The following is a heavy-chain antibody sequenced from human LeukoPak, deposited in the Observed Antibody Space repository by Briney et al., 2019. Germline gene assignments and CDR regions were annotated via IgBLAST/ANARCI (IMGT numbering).Heavy chain of an antibody. V-gene: IGHV4-39*01. Sequence: WETLSLTCTVSGGSISSSSYYWGWIRQPPGKGLEWIGSIYYSGSTYYNPSLKSRVTISVDTSKNQFSLKLSSVTAADTAVYYCARHRGKAYYYDSSGYYNDYWGQGTLVTVSS. CDR3: ARHRGKAYYYDSSGYYNDY. CDR2: IYYSGST. CDR1: GGSISSSSYY. J-gene: IGHJ4*02. D-gene: IGHD3-22*01.